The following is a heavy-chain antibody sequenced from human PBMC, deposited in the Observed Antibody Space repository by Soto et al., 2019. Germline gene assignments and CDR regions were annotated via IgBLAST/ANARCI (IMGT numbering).Heavy chain of an antibody. Sequence: VGSLRLSCAASGFTFNNYAMSWVRQAPGKGLEWVSAISSSGYSTYYADSVKGRFTISRDNSKNTVYLQMNNLRAEDTAVYYCAKGSVVVAAKFDSWGQGTLVTVSS. CDR2: ISSSGYST. D-gene: IGHD2-21*02. CDR1: GFTFNNYA. CDR3: AKGSVVVAAKFDS. V-gene: IGHV3-23*01. J-gene: IGHJ4*02.